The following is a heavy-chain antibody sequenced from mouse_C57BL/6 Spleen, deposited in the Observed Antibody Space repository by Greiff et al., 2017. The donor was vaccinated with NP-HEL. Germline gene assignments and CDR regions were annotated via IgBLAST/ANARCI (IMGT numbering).Heavy chain of an antibody. CDR3: AREFTTVVATNWYFDV. V-gene: IGHV1-81*01. D-gene: IGHD1-1*01. Sequence: QVQLKQSGAELARPGASVKLSCKASGYTFTSYGISWVKQRTGQGLEWIGEIYPRSGNTYYNEKFKGKATLTADKSSSTAYMELRSLTSEDSAVYFCAREFTTVVATNWYFDVWGTGTTVTVSS. J-gene: IGHJ1*03. CDR2: IYPRSGNT. CDR1: GYTFTSYG.